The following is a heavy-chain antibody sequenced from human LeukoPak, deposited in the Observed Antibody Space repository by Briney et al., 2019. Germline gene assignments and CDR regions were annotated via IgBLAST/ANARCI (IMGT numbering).Heavy chain of an antibody. CDR3: AREYWFGDTVSFDP. V-gene: IGHV4-59*01. Sequence: SETLSLTCTVSGGSISSYYWSWIRQPPGKGLEWIGYIYYSGSTNYNPSLKSRVTISVDTSKNQFSLKLSSVTAADTAVYYCAREYWFGDTVSFDPWGQGTLVTVSS. J-gene: IGHJ5*02. CDR1: GGSISSYY. CDR2: IYYSGST. D-gene: IGHD3-10*01.